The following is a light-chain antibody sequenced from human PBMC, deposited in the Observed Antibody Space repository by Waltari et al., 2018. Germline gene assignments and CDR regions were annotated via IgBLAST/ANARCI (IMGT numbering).Light chain of an antibody. CDR2: YDT. CDR1: NIGGKS. Sequence: SYVLTQPPSVSVAPGKTATITCGGNNIGGKSVHWYQQKPGQAPVLVLDYDTDRPSGIPERLSGSNSGNTATLTITRAEAGDEADYYCQVWDSSSDQGVFGPGTKVTVL. V-gene: IGLV3-21*04. J-gene: IGLJ1*01. CDR3: QVWDSSSDQGV.